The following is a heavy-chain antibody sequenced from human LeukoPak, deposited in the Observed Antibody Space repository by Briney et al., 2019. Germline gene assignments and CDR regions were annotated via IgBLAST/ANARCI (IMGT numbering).Heavy chain of an antibody. J-gene: IGHJ4*02. CDR2: IDSGGGST. CDR3: AKDSEVLLWFGELNYFDY. CDR1: GFTFSSYA. V-gene: IGHV3-23*01. Sequence: GGSLRLSCVASGFTFSSYAMSWVRQAPGKGLEWVATIDSGGGSTHYADSVKGRFTISRDSSKNTLYLQMNSLRAEDTAVYYCAKDSEVLLWFGELNYFDYWGQGTLVTVSS. D-gene: IGHD3-10*01.